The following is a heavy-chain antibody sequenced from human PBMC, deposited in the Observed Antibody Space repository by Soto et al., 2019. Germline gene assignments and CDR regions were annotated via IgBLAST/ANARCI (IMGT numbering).Heavy chain of an antibody. V-gene: IGHV3-48*03. D-gene: IGHD1-26*01. CDR3: ARVFGYYYT. J-gene: IGHJ5*02. CDR2: ISSSGSTI. Sequence: GGSLRLSWVASGFTFSSYEMNWVRQAPGKGLEWVSYISSSGSTIYYADSVKGRFTISRENAKNSLYLQMNSPRAEDTAVYYCARVFGYYYTWGKGTPVTVSS. CDR1: GFTFSSYE.